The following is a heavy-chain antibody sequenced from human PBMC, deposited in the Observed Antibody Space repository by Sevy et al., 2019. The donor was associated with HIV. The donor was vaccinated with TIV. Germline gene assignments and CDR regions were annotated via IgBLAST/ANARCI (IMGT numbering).Heavy chain of an antibody. CDR3: ARDRYYYDSSGYQIRDAFDI. V-gene: IGHV1-2*02. J-gene: IGHJ3*02. CDR1: GYTFTGYY. Sequence: ASVKVSCKASGYTFTGYYMHWVRQAPGQGLEWMGWINPNSGGTNYAQKFQGRVTMTRDTSISTAYMELSRLRSDDTAVYYCARDRYYYDSSGYQIRDAFDIWGQGTMVTVSS. D-gene: IGHD3-22*01. CDR2: INPNSGGT.